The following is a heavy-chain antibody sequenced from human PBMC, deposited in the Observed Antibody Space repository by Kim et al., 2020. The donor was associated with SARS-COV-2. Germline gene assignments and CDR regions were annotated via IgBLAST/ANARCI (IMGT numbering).Heavy chain of an antibody. J-gene: IGHJ6*02. CDR2: IIPIFGTA. CDR3: ARGWGNYDDYYYGMDV. V-gene: IGHV1-69*13. CDR1: GGTFSSYA. Sequence: SVKVSCKASGGTFSSYAISWVRQAPGQGLEWMGGIIPIFGTANYAQKFQGRVTITADESTSTAYMELSSLRSEDTAVYYCARGWGNYDDYYYGMDVWGQGTTVTVSS. D-gene: IGHD4-4*01.